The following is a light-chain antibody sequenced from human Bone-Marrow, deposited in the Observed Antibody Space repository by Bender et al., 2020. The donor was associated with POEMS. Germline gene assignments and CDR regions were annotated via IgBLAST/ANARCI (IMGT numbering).Light chain of an antibody. CDR3: QTWDQNTGV. J-gene: IGLJ1*01. CDR2: RDT. Sequence: SYELTQPPSVSVSPGQTARITCSGDELKNKYVCWYQQKPGQSPLMVIYRDTKRPSGIPERFSGSNSGNTATLTISGTQAMDEADYYCQTWDQNTGVFGAGTKVTVL. CDR1: ELKNKY. V-gene: IGLV3-1*01.